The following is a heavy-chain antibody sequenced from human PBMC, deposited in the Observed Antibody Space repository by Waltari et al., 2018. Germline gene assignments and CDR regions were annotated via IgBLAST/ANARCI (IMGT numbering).Heavy chain of an antibody. CDR1: GGTFSSYG. CDR3: TGGYYESSGFSFSYTYNMDV. V-gene: IGHV1-69*06. CDR2: IIPTFGTT. Sequence: QVQVVQSGAEVKKPGSSVRVSCKASGGTFSSYGISWVRQAPGQGFEGMGGIIPTFGTTTSPQEFQGRVTITADKSTSTAYMELSSLRSADTAVYYCTGGYYESSGFSFSYTYNMDVWGQGTTVTVSS. J-gene: IGHJ6*02. D-gene: IGHD3-22*01.